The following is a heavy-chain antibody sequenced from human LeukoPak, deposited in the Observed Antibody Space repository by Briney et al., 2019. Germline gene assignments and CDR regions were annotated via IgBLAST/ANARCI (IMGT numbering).Heavy chain of an antibody. D-gene: IGHD6-19*01. CDR3: ARHYSSGWYYPLFY. Sequence: GGSLRLSYAASGFTFSSYAMSWVRQAPGKGLEWVSAISGSGGSTYYADSVKGRFTISRDNSKNTLYLQMNSLRAEDTAVYYCARHYSSGWYYPLFYWGQGTLVTVSS. J-gene: IGHJ4*02. CDR2: ISGSGGST. V-gene: IGHV3-23*01. CDR1: GFTFSSYA.